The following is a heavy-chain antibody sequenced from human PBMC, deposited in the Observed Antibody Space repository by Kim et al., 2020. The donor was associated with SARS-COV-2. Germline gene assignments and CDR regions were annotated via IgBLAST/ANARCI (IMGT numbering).Heavy chain of an antibody. CDR2: ISSSSSTI. V-gene: IGHV3-48*02. CDR1: GFTFSSYS. CDR3: ARDRSTWIRGGLGY. Sequence: GGSLRLSCAASGFTFSSYSMNWVRQAPGKGLEWVSYISSSSSTIYYADSVKSRFTISRDNAKNSLYLQMNSLRDEDTAVYYCARDRSTWIRGGLGYWGQGTLVTVSS. D-gene: IGHD5-18*01. J-gene: IGHJ4*02.